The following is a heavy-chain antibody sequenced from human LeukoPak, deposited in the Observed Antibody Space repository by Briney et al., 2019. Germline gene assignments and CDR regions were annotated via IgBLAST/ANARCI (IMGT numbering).Heavy chain of an antibody. CDR1: GFTFRSYW. V-gene: IGHV3-7*05. D-gene: IGHD3-10*01. CDR2: IKHDGSQK. J-gene: IGHJ3*02. CDR3: ARDGMGGIKAFDM. Sequence: PGGSLRLSCAASGFTFRSYWISWVRQAPGKRPEWVANIKHDGSQKYFVDFVKGRFTISRDNAKNSLYLQMNSLGVEDTAVYYCARDGMGGIKAFDMWGQGTMVTVSS.